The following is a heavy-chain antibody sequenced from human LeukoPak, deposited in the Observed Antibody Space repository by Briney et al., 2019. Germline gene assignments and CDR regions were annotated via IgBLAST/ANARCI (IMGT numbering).Heavy chain of an antibody. CDR3: ARKFNNWNGNDAFDI. CDR2: ISAYDGNT. Sequence: GASVKVSCKASGYTFTSYGISWVRQAPGQGLEWMGWISAYDGNTNYAQKLQGRVTMTTDTSTSTAYMELRSLRSDDTAVYYCARKFNNWNGNDAFDIWGQGTMVTVSS. D-gene: IGHD1-1*01. V-gene: IGHV1-18*01. CDR1: GYTFTSYG. J-gene: IGHJ3*02.